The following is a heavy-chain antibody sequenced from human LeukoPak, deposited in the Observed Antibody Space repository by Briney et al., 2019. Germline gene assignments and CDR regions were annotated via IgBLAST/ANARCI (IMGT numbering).Heavy chain of an antibody. CDR3: ARAPSGICSSTSCYLVYYYYMDV. Sequence: KPGGSLRLSCAASGFTFSDYYMSWIRQAPGKGLEWVSYISSSGSTIYYADSVKGRFTISRDNAKNSLYLQMNSLRAEDTAVDYCARAPSGICSSTSCYLVYYYYMDVWGKGTTVTVSS. J-gene: IGHJ6*03. D-gene: IGHD2-2*01. V-gene: IGHV3-11*04. CDR2: ISSSGSTI. CDR1: GFTFSDYY.